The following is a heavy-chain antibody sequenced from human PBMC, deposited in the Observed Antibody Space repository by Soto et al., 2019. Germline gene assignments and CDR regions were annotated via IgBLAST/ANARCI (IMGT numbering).Heavy chain of an antibody. CDR1: GFTFSDYY. Sequence: GGSLRLSCAASGFTFSDYYMSWIRQAPGKGLEWVSYISSSSSYTNYADSVKGRFTISRDNAKNSLYLQMNSLRAEDTAVYYCARDLGYSNVYYYYGMDVWGQGTTVTVSS. D-gene: IGHD4-4*01. CDR2: ISSSSSYT. J-gene: IGHJ6*02. CDR3: ARDLGYSNVYYYYGMDV. V-gene: IGHV3-11*06.